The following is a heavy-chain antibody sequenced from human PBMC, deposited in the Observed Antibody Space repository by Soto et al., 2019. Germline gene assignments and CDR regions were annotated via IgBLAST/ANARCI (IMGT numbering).Heavy chain of an antibody. CDR3: ARDPDISSKICY. J-gene: IGHJ4*02. V-gene: IGHV3-11*01. D-gene: IGHD2-2*01. CDR1: GFTLSAHY. Sequence: QVQLVESGGGLVKPGGSLRLSCAASGFTLSAHYMSWVRQAPGKGLEWISYISSSGGALYYADSVKGRFTISRDNAKNSLYLQMNSLRAEDTAVYYCARDPDISSKICYWGQGTLDTVSS. CDR2: ISSSGGAL.